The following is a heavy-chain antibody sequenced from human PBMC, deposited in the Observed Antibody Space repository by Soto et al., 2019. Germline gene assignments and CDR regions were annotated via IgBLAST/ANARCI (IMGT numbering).Heavy chain of an antibody. V-gene: IGHV4-31*03. J-gene: IGHJ4*02. CDR3: ARHSITGTTREDY. CDR2: IYYSGST. D-gene: IGHD1-7*01. Sequence: PSETLSLTCTVSGGSISSGGYYWSWIRQHPGKGLEWIGYIYYSGSTYYNPSLKSRVTISVDTSKNQFSLKLSSVTAAETAVYYCARHSITGTTREDYWGQGTLVTVSS. CDR1: GGSISSGGYY.